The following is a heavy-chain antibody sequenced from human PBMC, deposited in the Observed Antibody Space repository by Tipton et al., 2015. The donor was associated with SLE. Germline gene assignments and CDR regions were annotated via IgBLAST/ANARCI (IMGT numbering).Heavy chain of an antibody. Sequence: TLSLTCTVSGGSISSYYWSWIRQPPGKGLEWIGYIYYSGSTNYNPSLKSRVTISVDTSKNQFSLKLSSVTAAVTAVYYCARDMHDILTGYSRHWYFDLWGRGTLVTVSS. CDR1: GGSISSYY. D-gene: IGHD3-9*01. CDR2: IYYSGST. V-gene: IGHV4-59*01. CDR3: ARDMHDILTGYSRHWYFDL. J-gene: IGHJ2*01.